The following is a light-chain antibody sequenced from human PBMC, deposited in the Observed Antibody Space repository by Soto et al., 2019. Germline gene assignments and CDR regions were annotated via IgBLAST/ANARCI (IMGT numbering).Light chain of an antibody. CDR3: QQYGRSPPFT. Sequence: EIVLTQSPGTLSLYPGERATLSCRASQSVSSTYIAWYQQNPGRAPSLLIYGASSRATGIPDRVSGSGSGTDFTSTISRLEPEDFAVYFCQQYGRSPPFTFGQGTKVEIK. J-gene: IGKJ2*01. V-gene: IGKV3-20*01. CDR1: QSVSSTY. CDR2: GAS.